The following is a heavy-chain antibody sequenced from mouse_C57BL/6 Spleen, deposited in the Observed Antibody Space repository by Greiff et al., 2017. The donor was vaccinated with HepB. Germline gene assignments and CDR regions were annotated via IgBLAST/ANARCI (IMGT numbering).Heavy chain of an antibody. CDR3: ARCYYRNSCRYFDV. J-gene: IGHJ1*03. V-gene: IGHV14-2*01. Sequence: EVQLQQSGAELVKPGASVKLSCTASGFNITDYCMHWVKQRTEQSLEWIGEIDPGDGDTKYTPKFQGKATLTADTSSNTAYLQLSSLTYEDTAVYYCARCYYRNSCRYFDVWGTGTTVTVSS. D-gene: IGHD1-1*01. CDR2: IDPGDGDT. CDR1: GFNITDYC.